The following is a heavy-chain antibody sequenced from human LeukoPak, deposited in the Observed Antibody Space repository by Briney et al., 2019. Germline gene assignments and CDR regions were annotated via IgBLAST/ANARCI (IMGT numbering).Heavy chain of an antibody. CDR1: GGSINISNW. J-gene: IGHJ4*02. V-gene: IGHV4-4*02. CDR2: IYHSGST. D-gene: IGHD1-7*01. CDR3: ARDSIHRRTTPFDY. Sequence: SETLSLTCVVSGGSINISNWWSWVRQPPGKGLEWIGEIYHSGSTNYNPSLKSRVTILLDKSKNQFSLKLSSVTAADTAVYYCARDSIHRRTTPFDYWGQGTLVTVSS.